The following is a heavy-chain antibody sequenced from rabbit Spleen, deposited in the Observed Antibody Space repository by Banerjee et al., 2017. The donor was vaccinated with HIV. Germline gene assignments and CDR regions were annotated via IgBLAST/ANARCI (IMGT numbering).Heavy chain of an antibody. J-gene: IGHJ4*01. CDR3: SRELTGVIGWNFGL. CDR2: IDVGRSGGS. Sequence: QEQLVESGGSLVQPEGSLTLTCTASGLDFTSSYWICWVRQAPGKGLEWIACIDVGRSGGSYYANRAKGRFTTSSTSTTTVTLQMTSLTAADTATYFCSRELTGVIGWNFGLWGPGTLVTVS. CDR1: GLDFTSSYW. V-gene: IGHV1S45*01. D-gene: IGHD1-1*01.